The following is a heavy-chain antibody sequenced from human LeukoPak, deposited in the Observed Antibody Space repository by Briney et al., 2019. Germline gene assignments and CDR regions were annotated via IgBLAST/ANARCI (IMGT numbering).Heavy chain of an antibody. CDR1: GFTFDDYT. CDR2: ISWDGGST. CDR3: AKVKAPYDFWSLGDYFDY. V-gene: IGHV3-43*01. D-gene: IGHD3-3*01. Sequence: GGSLRLSCAASGFTFDDYTMHWVRQAPGKGLGWVSLISWDGGSTYYADSVKGRFTISRDNSKNSLYLQMNSLRTEDTALYYCAKVKAPYDFWSLGDYFDYWGQGTLVTVSS. J-gene: IGHJ4*02.